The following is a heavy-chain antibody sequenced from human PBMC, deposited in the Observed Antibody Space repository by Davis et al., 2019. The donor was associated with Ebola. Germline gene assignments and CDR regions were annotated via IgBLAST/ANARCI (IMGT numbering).Heavy chain of an antibody. CDR3: AREQNVWSFSSGWYREYYFDY. D-gene: IGHD6-19*01. Sequence: SVKVSCKASGGTFSSYAISWVRQAPGQGLEWMGRIIPILGIANYAQKFQGRVTITADKSTSTAYMELSSLRSEDTAVYYCAREQNVWSFSSGWYREYYFDYWGQGTLVTVSS. J-gene: IGHJ4*02. CDR1: GGTFSSYA. CDR2: IIPILGIA. V-gene: IGHV1-69*04.